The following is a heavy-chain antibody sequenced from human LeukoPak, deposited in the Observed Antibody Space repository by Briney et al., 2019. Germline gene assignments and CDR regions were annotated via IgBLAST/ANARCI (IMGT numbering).Heavy chain of an antibody. CDR2: INPNSGGT. CDR1: GYTFTSYY. CDR3: ARVLWFGEGGFDY. V-gene: IGHV1-2*02. D-gene: IGHD3-10*01. Sequence: ASVKVSCKASGYTFTSYYMHWVRQAPGQGLEWMGWINPNSGGTNYTQKFQGRVTMTRDTSISTAYMELSRLRSDDTAVYYCARVLWFGEGGFDYWGQGTLVTVSS. J-gene: IGHJ4*02.